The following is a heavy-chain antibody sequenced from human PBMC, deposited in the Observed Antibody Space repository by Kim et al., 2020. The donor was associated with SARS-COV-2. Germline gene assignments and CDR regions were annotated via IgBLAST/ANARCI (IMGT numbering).Heavy chain of an antibody. CDR2: ISWNSGSI. V-gene: IGHV3-9*01. CDR1: GFTFDDYA. J-gene: IGHJ3*02. CDR3: AWTDCSGGSCYSDAFDI. Sequence: GGSLRLSCAASGFTFDDYAMHWVRQAPGKGLEWVSGISWNSGSIGYADSVKGRFTISRDNAKNSLYLQMNSLRAEDTALYYCAWTDCSGGSCYSDAFDI. D-gene: IGHD2-15*01.